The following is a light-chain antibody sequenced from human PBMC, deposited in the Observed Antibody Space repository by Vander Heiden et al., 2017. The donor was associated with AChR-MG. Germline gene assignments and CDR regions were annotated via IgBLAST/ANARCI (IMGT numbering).Light chain of an antibody. CDR1: SSNLGNHY. CDR3: GAWDSSRSAVV. V-gene: IGLV1-51*01. CDR2: DND. Sequence: QSVLTQPPSVSAAPGQTVTISCSGTSSNLGNHYVSWYQHLPGTAPKLLIYDNDQRPSGIPDRFSGSKSGTSATLGITGLQTGDEADYYCGAWDSSRSAVVFGGGTKLTVL. J-gene: IGLJ2*01.